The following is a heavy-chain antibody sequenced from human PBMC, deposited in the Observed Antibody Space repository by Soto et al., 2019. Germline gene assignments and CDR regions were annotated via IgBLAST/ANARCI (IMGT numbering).Heavy chain of an antibody. V-gene: IGHV5-51*01. J-gene: IGHJ4*02. Sequence: RGESLKISCKGSGYSFTSYWIGWVRQMPGKGLEWMGIIYPGDSNTRYSPSFQGQVTFSADNSLNTAYLQWNTLRASDTAIYYCARRTYESGWRHYFDYWGQGTLVTVSS. CDR2: IYPGDSNT. CDR3: ARRTYESGWRHYFDY. D-gene: IGHD6-19*01. CDR1: GYSFTSYW.